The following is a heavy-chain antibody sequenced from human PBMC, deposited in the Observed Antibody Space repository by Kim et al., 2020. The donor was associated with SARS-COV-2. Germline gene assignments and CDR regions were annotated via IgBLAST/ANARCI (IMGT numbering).Heavy chain of an antibody. CDR1: SESFGGYY. D-gene: IGHD2-2*01. J-gene: IGHJ6*02. Sequence: SETLSLSCGVYSESFGGYYWTWIRQPPGKGLDWIGEINHGGSTNYNPSLKSRVAISVDPSKKQFSLNLKFVTAADTAVYYCARGRVVPGDMGAIYYFGMEVWGQGTTVIVSS. CDR2: INHGGST. V-gene: IGHV4-34*01. CDR3: ARGRVVPGDMGAIYYFGMEV.